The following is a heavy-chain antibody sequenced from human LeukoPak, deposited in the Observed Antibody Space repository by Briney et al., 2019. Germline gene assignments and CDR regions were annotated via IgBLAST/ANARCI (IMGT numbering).Heavy chain of an antibody. V-gene: IGHV3-23*01. Sequence: GGSLRLSCAASGFTFSSYAMSWVRQAPGKGLEGVSDINGSGDRTYYADSVKGRFTISRDNSKNTLCLQMNSLRAEDTAVYYCEVTGYSSRSPNVWGQGKMVTVSS. CDR2: INGSGDRT. D-gene: IGHD6-13*01. CDR1: GFTFSSYA. CDR3: EVTGYSSRSPNV. J-gene: IGHJ3*01.